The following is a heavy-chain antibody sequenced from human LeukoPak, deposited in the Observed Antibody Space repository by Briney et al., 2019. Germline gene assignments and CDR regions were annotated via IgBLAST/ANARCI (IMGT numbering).Heavy chain of an antibody. CDR1: GFTFSSYA. Sequence: GGSLRLSCAASGFTFSSYAMSWVRQAPGKGLEWVSAISGSGGSTYYADSVKGRFTISRDNSKNTLYLQMHSLRAEDTAICYCAKDLYGSGWTFEYWGQGTLVTVSS. V-gene: IGHV3-23*01. CDR2: ISGSGGST. J-gene: IGHJ4*02. CDR3: AKDLYGSGWTFEY. D-gene: IGHD6-19*01.